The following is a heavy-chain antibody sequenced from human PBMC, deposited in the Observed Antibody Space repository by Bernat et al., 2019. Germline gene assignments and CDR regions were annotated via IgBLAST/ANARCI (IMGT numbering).Heavy chain of an antibody. CDR2: ISSSSSDT. J-gene: IGHJ4*02. D-gene: IGHD2-21*02. V-gene: IGHV3-11*05. CDR3: ARVSRGDLIAY. CDR1: GFTFSDYY. Sequence: QVQLVESGGGLVKPGGSLRVSCAASGFTFSDYYMSWIRQAPGKGLEWLSYISSSSSDTSYADSVKGRFTISRDNAKNSLFLQMNSLRAEDTAVYYCARVSRGDLIAYWGQGTLVTVSS.